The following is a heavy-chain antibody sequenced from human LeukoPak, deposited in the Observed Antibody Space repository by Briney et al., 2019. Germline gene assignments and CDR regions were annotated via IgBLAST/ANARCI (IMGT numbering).Heavy chain of an antibody. Sequence: GGSLRLSCAASGFTFSNYPMHWVRQAPGKGLEWVAVIPYDGSNNYYSDSVKGRFTISRDNSKNTLYLQMNSLRPEDTAVYYCARSEGTTVTMFDYWGQGTLVTVSS. CDR3: ARSEGTTVTMFDY. V-gene: IGHV3-30-3*01. J-gene: IGHJ4*02. CDR2: IPYDGSNN. D-gene: IGHD4-17*01. CDR1: GFTFSNYP.